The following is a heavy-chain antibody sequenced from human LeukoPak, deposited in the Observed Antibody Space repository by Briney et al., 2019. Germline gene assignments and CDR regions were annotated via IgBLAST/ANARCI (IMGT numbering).Heavy chain of an antibody. D-gene: IGHD5-24*01. CDR2: IIPILSIA. CDR3: ARDSRRWLLDY. V-gene: IGHV1-69*04. J-gene: IGHJ4*02. Sequence: SVKVSCKASGGTFSSYAISWVRQAPGQGLEWMGRIIPILSIANYAQKFQGRVTITADKSTSTAYMELSSLRSEDTAVYYCARDSRRWLLDYWGQGTLVTVSS. CDR1: GGTFSSYA.